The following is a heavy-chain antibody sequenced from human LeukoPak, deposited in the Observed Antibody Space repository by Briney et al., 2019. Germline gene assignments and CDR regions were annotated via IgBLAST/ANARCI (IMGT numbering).Heavy chain of an antibody. V-gene: IGHV4-34*01. Sequence: SETLSLTCAVYGGSFSGYYWSWIRQPPGKGLEWIGEINHSGSTNYNPSLKSRVTISVDTSKNQSSLKLSSVTAADTAVYYCARLPFYGSGSYYPYGMDVWGKGTTVTVSS. CDR3: ARLPFYGSGSYYPYGMDV. CDR1: GGSFSGYY. CDR2: INHSGST. J-gene: IGHJ6*04. D-gene: IGHD3-10*01.